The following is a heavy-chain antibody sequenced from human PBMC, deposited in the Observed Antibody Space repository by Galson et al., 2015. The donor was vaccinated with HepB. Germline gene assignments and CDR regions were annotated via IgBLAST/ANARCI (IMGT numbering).Heavy chain of an antibody. J-gene: IGHJ4*02. CDR1: GGSFSGYY. V-gene: IGHV4-34*01. Sequence: LSLTCAVYGGSFSGYYWSWLRQPPGKGLEWIGEINHSGSTNYNPSLKSRVTISVDTSKNQFSLKLSSVTAADTAVYYCARGRFRQWFNFDYWGQGTLVTVSS. CDR2: INHSGST. CDR3: ARGRFRQWFNFDY. D-gene: IGHD3-22*01.